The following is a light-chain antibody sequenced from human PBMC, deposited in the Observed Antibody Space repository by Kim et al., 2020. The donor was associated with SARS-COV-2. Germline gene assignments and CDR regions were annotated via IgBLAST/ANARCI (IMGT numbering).Light chain of an antibody. CDR1: SSDVGGYIY. V-gene: IGLV2-11*01. Sequence: QSALTQPRSVSGSPGQSVTMSCTGTSSDVGGYIYVSWYRQYPGKAPKVIIYDVDMRPSGVPDRFSGSRSGNTASLTISGLQADDEATYYCCAYAGSCSPVLFGGGTQLTVL. CDR2: DVD. CDR3: CAYAGSCSPVL. J-gene: IGLJ7*01.